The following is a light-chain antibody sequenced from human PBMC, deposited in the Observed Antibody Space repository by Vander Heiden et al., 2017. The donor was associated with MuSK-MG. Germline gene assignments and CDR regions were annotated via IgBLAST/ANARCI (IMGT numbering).Light chain of an antibody. V-gene: IGLV3-21*04. J-gene: IGLJ2*01. Sequence: YVVTRPPSLSVAPGKTASITCGGDNIEAASVHWYQQRPGQAPVLIIYYDRDRPSGIPERFSGSNSGNTATLTISRVEAGDEADYYCQLWDSATDQAVFGGGTKLTVL. CDR3: QLWDSATDQAV. CDR1: NIEAAS. CDR2: YDR.